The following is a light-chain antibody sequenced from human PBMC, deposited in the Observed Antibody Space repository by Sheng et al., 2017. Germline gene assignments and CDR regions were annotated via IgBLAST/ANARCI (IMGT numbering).Light chain of an antibody. V-gene: IGKV3-20*01. CDR3: QQYDRSQAS. J-gene: IGKJ2*01. CDR1: QSVTSDY. Sequence: ETVLTQSPGTLSLSPGERVTLSCRASQSVTSDYLAWYQHKRGQAPRLLIYGASTRATGVPDRFSGGGSGTDFTLTIRRLEPEDFAVYYCQQYDRSQASFGQGTRLEIK. CDR2: GAS.